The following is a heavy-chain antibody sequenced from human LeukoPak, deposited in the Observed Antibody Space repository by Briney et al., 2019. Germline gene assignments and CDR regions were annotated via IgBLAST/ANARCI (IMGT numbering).Heavy chain of an antibody. J-gene: IGHJ3*02. CDR3: ARGPVTMIVVVPDGGDDI. V-gene: IGHV3-21*01. D-gene: IGHD3-22*01. Sequence: PGGSLRLSCAASGFTFSSYSMNWVRQAPGKGLEWVSSISSSSSYIYYADSVKGRFTISRDNAKNSLYLQMNSLRAEDTAVYYCARGPVTMIVVVPDGGDDIWGQGTMVTVSS. CDR1: GFTFSSYS. CDR2: ISSSSSYI.